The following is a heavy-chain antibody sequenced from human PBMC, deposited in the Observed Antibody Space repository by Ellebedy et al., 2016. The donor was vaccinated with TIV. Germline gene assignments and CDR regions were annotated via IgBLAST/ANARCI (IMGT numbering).Heavy chain of an antibody. V-gene: IGHV4-59*12. D-gene: IGHD3-10*01. CDR1: GGSISSYY. J-gene: IGHJ5*02. CDR2: IYYSGST. CDR3: ARVGTMVRGVNSHQFDP. Sequence: MPSETLSLTCTVSGGSISSYYWSWIRQPPGKGLEWIGYIYYSGSTNYNPSLKSRVTISVDTSKNQFSLKLSSVTAADTAVYYCARVGTMVRGVNSHQFDPWGQGTLVTVSS.